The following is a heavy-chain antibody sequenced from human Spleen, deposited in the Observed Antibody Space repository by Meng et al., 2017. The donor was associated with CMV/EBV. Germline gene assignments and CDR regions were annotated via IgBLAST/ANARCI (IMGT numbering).Heavy chain of an antibody. CDR2: IIPIFGTA. D-gene: IGHD3-22*01. V-gene: IGHV1-69*12. J-gene: IGHJ4*02. CDR1: GGTVSSYA. CDR3: ARDRRYYDSSGYYYDY. Sequence: QGQLVQCGAEVKKPGSSVKVSCKASGGTVSSYASSWVRQAPGQGLEWMGGIIPIFGTANYAQKFQGRVTITADESTSTAYMELSSLRSEDTAVYYCARDRRYYDSSGYYYDYWGQGTLVTVSS.